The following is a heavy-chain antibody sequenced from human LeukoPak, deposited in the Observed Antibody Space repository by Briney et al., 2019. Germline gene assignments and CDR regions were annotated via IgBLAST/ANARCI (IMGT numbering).Heavy chain of an antibody. CDR1: GYTFTGYY. V-gene: IGHV1-2*02. D-gene: IGHD5-12*01. J-gene: IGHJ4*02. CDR3: ARDLDIVATILDY. Sequence: GASLKVSCKASGYTFTGYYMHWVRQAPGRGLEWMGCITPNSGGKNYAQKFQGRVTMTRDTSISTVYMELSRLRSDDTAVYYCARDLDIVATILDYWGQGTLVTVSS. CDR2: ITPNSGGK.